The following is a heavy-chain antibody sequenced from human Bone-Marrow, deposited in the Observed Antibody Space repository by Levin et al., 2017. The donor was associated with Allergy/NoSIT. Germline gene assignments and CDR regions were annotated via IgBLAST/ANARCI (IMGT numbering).Heavy chain of an antibody. D-gene: IGHD3-10*01. CDR1: GFIFSNYE. Sequence: GGSLRLSCAGSGFIFSNYEMNWVRQAPGRGLEWVSYISASARTTYYADSVKGRFTISRDNAKNSVSLQMNSLGGDDSGIYYCAGKYAVPTGHYGLDVWGQGSTVTVSS. CDR2: ISASARTT. V-gene: IGHV3-48*03. J-gene: IGHJ6*02. CDR3: AGKYAVPTGHYGLDV.